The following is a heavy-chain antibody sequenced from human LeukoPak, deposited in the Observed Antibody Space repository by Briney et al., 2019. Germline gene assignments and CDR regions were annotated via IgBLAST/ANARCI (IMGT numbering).Heavy chain of an antibody. CDR2: ISSSGSTI. V-gene: IGHV3-11*01. CDR1: GFTFSDYY. CDR3: ARDGCSSTSCYTRWFDP. J-gene: IGHJ5*02. D-gene: IGHD2-2*02. Sequence: GGSLRRSCAASGFTFSDYYMSWIRKAPGKGLEWVSYISSSGSTIYYADSVKGRFTISRDNAKNSLYLQMNSLRAKDTAVYYCARDGCSSTSCYTRWFDPWGQGTLVTVSS.